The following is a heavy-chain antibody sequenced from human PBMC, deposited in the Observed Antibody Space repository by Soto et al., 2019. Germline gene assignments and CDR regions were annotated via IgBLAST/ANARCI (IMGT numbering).Heavy chain of an antibody. CDR1: GGSFSGYY. V-gene: IGHV4-34*01. CDR2: INHSGST. D-gene: IGHD3-10*01. J-gene: IGHJ6*03. Sequence: PSETLSLTCAVYGGSFSGYYWSWIRQPPGKGLEWIGEINHSGSTNYNPSLKSRVTISVDTSKNQFSLKLSSVTAADTAVYYCARGITGRDYYYYMDVWGKGTTVTVS. CDR3: ARGITGRDYYYYMDV.